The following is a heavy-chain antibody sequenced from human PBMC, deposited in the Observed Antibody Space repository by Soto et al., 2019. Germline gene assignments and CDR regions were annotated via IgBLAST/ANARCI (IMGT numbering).Heavy chain of an antibody. Sequence: LSLTCTVSVGSISSGGYYWSWIRQHPGKGLEWIGYIYYSGSTYYNPSLKSRVTISVDTSKNQFSLKLSSVTAADTAVYSCARDKGLQSQPLSEYYYGMDVWGQGTTVTVS. V-gene: IGHV4-31*03. CDR3: ARDKGLQSQPLSEYYYGMDV. CDR1: VGSISSGGYY. D-gene: IGHD4-4*01. J-gene: IGHJ6*02. CDR2: IYYSGST.